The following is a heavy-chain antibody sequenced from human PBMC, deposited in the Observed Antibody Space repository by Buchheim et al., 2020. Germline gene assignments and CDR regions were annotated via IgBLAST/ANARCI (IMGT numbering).Heavy chain of an antibody. Sequence: EVHLWGSGGGLFHPGGSLRLSCAASGFTFSSYWMSWVRQAPGKGRGWVANIKQVGGEKYYVDSVRGGFTISGDTAKNSRYLQMNSLRAEDTAVYYCARVRSIAARPEVFDYWGQGTL. CDR2: IKQVGGEK. V-gene: IGHV3-7*01. CDR3: ARVRSIAARPEVFDY. CDR1: GFTFSSYW. D-gene: IGHD6-6*01. J-gene: IGHJ4*02.